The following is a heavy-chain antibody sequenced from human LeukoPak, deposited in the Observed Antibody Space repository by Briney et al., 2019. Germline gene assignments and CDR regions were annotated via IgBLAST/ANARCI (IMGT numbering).Heavy chain of an antibody. CDR1: GGSISSYY. CDR3: ARDKVAVAGTGWFDP. V-gene: IGHV4-59*01. CDR2: IYYSGST. Sequence: SETLSLTCTVSGGSISSYYWSWIRQLPGKGLEWIGYIYYSGSTNYNPSLKSRVTISVDTSKNQFSLKLSSVTAADTAVYYCARDKVAVAGTGWFDPWGQGTLVTVSS. D-gene: IGHD6-19*01. J-gene: IGHJ5*02.